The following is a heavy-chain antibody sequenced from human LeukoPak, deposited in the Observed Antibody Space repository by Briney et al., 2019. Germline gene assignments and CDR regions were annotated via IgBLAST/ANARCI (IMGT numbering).Heavy chain of an antibody. CDR3: ARESAGGFDY. J-gene: IGHJ4*02. CDR2: IYYSGST. D-gene: IGHD3-16*01. V-gene: IGHV4-59*11. CDR1: GGSISSHY. Sequence: SETLSLTCTVSGGSISSHYWSWIRQPPGKGLEWIGYIYYSGSTNYNPSLKSRVTISVDTSKNQFSLKLSSVTAADTAVYYCARESAGGFDYWGQGTLVTVSS.